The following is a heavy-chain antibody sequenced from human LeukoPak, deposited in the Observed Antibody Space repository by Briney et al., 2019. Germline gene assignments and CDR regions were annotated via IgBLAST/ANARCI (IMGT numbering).Heavy chain of an antibody. V-gene: IGHV3-20*01. CDR1: GFTFDDYG. J-gene: IGHJ6*03. CDR2: INWNGGST. Sequence: GGSLRLSCAASGFTFDDYGMSWVRQAPGKGLEWVSGINWNGGSTGYADSVKGRFTISRDNAKNSLYLQMNSLRAEDTALYHCSTDAATTTRHYYYYYYMDVWGKGTTVTVSS. D-gene: IGHD1/OR15-1a*01. CDR3: STDAATTTRHYYYYYYMDV.